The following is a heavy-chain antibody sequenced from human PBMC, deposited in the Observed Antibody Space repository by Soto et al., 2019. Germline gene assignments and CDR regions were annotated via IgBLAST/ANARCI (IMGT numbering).Heavy chain of an antibody. V-gene: IGHV3-23*01. CDR3: AKDTESPGVVVTAIPSDY. Sequence: PGGSLRLSCAASGFTCSSYAMSWVRQAPGKGLEWVSAISGSGGSTYYADSVKGRFTISRDNSKNTLYLQMNSLRAEDTAVYYCAKDTESPGVVVTAIPSDYWGQGTLVTVSS. CDR1: GFTCSSYA. CDR2: ISGSGGST. J-gene: IGHJ4*02. D-gene: IGHD2-21*02.